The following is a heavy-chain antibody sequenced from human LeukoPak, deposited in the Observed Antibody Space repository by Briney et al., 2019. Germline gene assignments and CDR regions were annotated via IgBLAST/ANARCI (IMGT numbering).Heavy chain of an antibody. CDR1: GFTFSSYA. Sequence: GGSLRLSCAASGFTFSSYAMHWVRQAPGKGLEWVAVISYDGSNKYYADSVKGRFTISRDNSKNTLYLQMNSLRAEDTAVYYCAKNKERGYSYGYSDYWGQGTLVTVSS. CDR2: ISYDGSNK. CDR3: AKNKERGYSYGYSDY. J-gene: IGHJ4*02. V-gene: IGHV3-30-3*01. D-gene: IGHD5-18*01.